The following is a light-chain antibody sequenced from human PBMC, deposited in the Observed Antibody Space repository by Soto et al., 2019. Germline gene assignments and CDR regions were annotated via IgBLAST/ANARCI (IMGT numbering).Light chain of an antibody. J-gene: IGKJ3*01. Sequence: VLTQSLGTLSLSPGERATLSCRASQSVSSKYLAWYQQKPGQAPRVLIYGTSIRASGVPERFSGGGSGTDFTLTITRLEPEDFAVYYCQQYGSSRFTFGPGTKVDFK. CDR3: QQYGSSRFT. CDR2: GTS. CDR1: QSVSSKY. V-gene: IGKV3-20*01.